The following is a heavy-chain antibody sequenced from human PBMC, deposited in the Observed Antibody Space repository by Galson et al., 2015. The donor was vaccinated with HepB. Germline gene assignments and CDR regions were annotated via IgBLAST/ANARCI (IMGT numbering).Heavy chain of an antibody. J-gene: IGHJ2*01. CDR3: ARVAPPGSSGWYDWYFDL. D-gene: IGHD6-19*01. CDR1: GFTFSSYS. CDR2: ISSSSSTI. V-gene: IGHV3-48*01. Sequence: SLRLSCAASGFTFSSYSMNWVRQAPGKGLEWVSYISSSSSTIYYADSVKGRFTISRDNAKNSLYLQMNSLRAEDTAVYYCARVAPPGSSGWYDWYFDLWGRGTLVTVSS.